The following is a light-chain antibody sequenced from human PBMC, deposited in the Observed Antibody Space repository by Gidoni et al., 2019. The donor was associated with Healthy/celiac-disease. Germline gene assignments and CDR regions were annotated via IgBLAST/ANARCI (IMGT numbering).Light chain of an antibody. J-gene: IGKJ1*01. Sequence: DIVMTQSPDSLAVSLGERATINCKSSQSVLYSSNNKNYLAWYQQKPGQPPKLLIYWASTRESGVPDRFSGRGSGTDFTLTISSLQAEDVAVYYCQQYYSTPSWTFXQXTKVEIK. CDR2: WAS. CDR1: QSVLYSSNNKNY. V-gene: IGKV4-1*01. CDR3: QQYYSTPSWT.